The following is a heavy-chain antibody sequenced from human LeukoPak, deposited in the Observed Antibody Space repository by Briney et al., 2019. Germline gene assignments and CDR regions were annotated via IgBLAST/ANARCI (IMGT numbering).Heavy chain of an antibody. J-gene: IGHJ4*02. Sequence: GGSLRLSCAASGFSFSTYSMNWVRQAPGKGLEWVSYISSSGGTIYYADPVKGRFTISRDNAKNSLYLQMNSLRAEDTAVYYCASIVSLGYWGQGTLVTVSS. CDR1: GFSFSTYS. CDR2: ISSSGGTI. CDR3: ASIVSLGY. D-gene: IGHD3-16*01. V-gene: IGHV3-48*04.